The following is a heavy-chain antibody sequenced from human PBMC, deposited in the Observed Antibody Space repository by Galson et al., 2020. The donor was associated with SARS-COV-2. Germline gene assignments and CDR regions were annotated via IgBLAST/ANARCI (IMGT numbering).Heavy chain of an antibody. CDR2: LFGDESA. D-gene: IGHD3-22*01. Sequence: GESLKISCEASGFPVSSHYMNWVRLAPGKGLEWVSILFGDESAYYADSVKGRFTISRDDSKNKLYLQMNSLRAEDTAVYYCARAWGYYFDSRWDYWGQGTLVTVAS. CDR1: GFPVSSHY. V-gene: IGHV3-53*01. CDR3: ARAWGYYFDSRWDY. J-gene: IGHJ4*02.